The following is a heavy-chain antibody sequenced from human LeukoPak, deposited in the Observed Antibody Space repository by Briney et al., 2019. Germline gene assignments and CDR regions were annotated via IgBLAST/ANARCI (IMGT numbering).Heavy chain of an antibody. CDR3: FNYAY. D-gene: IGHD3-16*01. CDR2: IYSDGST. V-gene: IGHV3-66*01. J-gene: IGHJ4*02. Sequence: GGSLRLSCAASGITVSTNYMSWVRQAPGKGLGWVSVIYSDGSTSYADSVKGRFTLSRDNSKNTVYLQVSSLRVEDTAVYYCFNYAYWGQGTLVTVSS. CDR1: GITVSTNY.